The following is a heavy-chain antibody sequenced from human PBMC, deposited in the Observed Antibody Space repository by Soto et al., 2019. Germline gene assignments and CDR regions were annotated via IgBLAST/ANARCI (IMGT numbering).Heavy chain of an antibody. D-gene: IGHD2-2*01. V-gene: IGHV3-30-3*01. CDR3: ARAYSLVPAAMNSPSIP. CDR1: GFTFSSYA. J-gene: IGHJ5*02. Sequence: GESLKISCAASGFTFSSYAMHWVRQAPGKGLEWVAVISYDGSNKYYADSVKGRFTISRDNSKNTLYLQMNSLRAEDTAVYYCARAYSLVPAAMNSPSIPWGQGTLVTVSS. CDR2: ISYDGSNK.